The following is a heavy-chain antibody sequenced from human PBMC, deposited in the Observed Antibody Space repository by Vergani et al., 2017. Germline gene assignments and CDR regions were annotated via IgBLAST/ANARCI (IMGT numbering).Heavy chain of an antibody. CDR2: INPNSGGT. D-gene: IGHD6-25*01. J-gene: IGHJ5*02. CDR1: GYTFTSYA. Sequence: QVQLVQSGSELKKPGASVKVSCKASGYTFTSYAMNWVRQAPGQGLEWMGWINPNSGGTNYAQKFQGRVTMTRDTSISTAYMELSRLRSDDTAVYYCARDQIAAGFDPWGQGTLVTVSS. CDR3: ARDQIAAGFDP. V-gene: IGHV1-2*02.